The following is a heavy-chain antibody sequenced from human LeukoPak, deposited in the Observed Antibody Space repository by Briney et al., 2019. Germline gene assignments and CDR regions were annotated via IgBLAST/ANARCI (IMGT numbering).Heavy chain of an antibody. J-gene: IGHJ6*02. CDR2: IYYSGST. Sequence: SETLSLTCTVSGGSISSYYWSWIRQPPGKGLEWIGYIYYSGSTNYNPSLKSRVTISVDTSKNQFSLKLSSVTAADTAVYYCARVPLLRDMDVWGQGTTVTVSS. V-gene: IGHV4-59*01. CDR3: ARVPLLRDMDV. CDR1: GGSISSYY. D-gene: IGHD2-21*01.